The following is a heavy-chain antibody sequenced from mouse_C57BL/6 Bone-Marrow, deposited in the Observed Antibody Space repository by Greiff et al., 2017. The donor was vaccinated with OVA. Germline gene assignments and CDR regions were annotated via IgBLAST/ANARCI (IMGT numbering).Heavy chain of an antibody. V-gene: IGHV1-15*01. D-gene: IGHD6-1*01. Sequence: QVQLKESGAELVRPGASVTLSCKASGYTFTDYEMHWVKQTPVHGLEWIGAIDPETGGTAYNQKFKGKAILTADKSSSTAYMELRSLTSEDSAVYYCTREALLASYWYFGVWGTGATVTVAS. CDR3: TREALLASYWYFGV. CDR2: IDPETGGT. CDR1: GYTFTDYE. J-gene: IGHJ1*03.